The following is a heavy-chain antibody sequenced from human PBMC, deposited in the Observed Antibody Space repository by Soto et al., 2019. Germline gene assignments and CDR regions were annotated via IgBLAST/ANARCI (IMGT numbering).Heavy chain of an antibody. CDR1: GFSLSASGVG. Sequence: QITLKESGPTLVKPTQTLTLTCTFSGFSLSASGVGVGWIRQPPGKALEWLALICWDDDKRYSPSLKSRLTITKDTSKKQVVLTMTNMDPADTATYYCAHRRIAMTQNWFDPWGQGTLVTVSS. CDR2: ICWDDDK. V-gene: IGHV2-5*02. J-gene: IGHJ5*02. CDR3: AHRRIAMTQNWFDP. D-gene: IGHD6-13*01.